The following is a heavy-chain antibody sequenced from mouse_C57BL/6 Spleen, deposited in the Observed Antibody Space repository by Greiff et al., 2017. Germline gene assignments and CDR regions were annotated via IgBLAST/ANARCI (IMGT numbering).Heavy chain of an antibody. Sequence: EVQLQQSGPELVKPGASVKMSCKASGYTFTAYNMHWVKQSHGKSLEWIGYINPNNGGTSYNQKFKGKATLTVNTSSSTAYMELSSLITEDSAVYYCAKSVSTGYYPYYFDYWGQGTTLTVAS. CDR2: INPNNGGT. J-gene: IGHJ2*01. D-gene: IGHD2-3*01. V-gene: IGHV1-22*01. CDR3: AKSVSTGYYPYYFDY. CDR1: GYTFTAYN.